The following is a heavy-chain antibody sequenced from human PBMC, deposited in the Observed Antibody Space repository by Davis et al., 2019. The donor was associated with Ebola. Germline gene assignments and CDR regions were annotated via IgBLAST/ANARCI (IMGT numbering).Heavy chain of an antibody. CDR1: GFTFSSYG. Sequence: PGGSLRLSCAASGFTFSSYGMHWVRQAPGKGLEWVAVIWYDGSNKYYADSVKGRFTISRDNSKNTLYLQMNSLRAEDTAVYYCARDLFTMIVVGLGYWGQGTLVTVSS. CDR3: ARDLFTMIVVGLGY. V-gene: IGHV3-33*01. D-gene: IGHD3-22*01. CDR2: IWYDGSNK. J-gene: IGHJ4*02.